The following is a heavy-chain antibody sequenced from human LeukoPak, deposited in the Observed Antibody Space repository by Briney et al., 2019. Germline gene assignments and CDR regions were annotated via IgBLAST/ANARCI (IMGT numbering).Heavy chain of an antibody. V-gene: IGHV1-8*01. Sequence: ASVKVSCKASGYNFTTYEINWVRQVPGQGLDWMGWMKPNSGDTGYAQRFEGRITMTVNTSMSTAYLELNSLRSEDTAVYYCARQYFRIWSGLYTYSWFDPWGQGTLVTVSS. D-gene: IGHD3-3*01. CDR2: MKPNSGDT. J-gene: IGHJ5*01. CDR3: ARQYFRIWSGLYTYSWFDP. CDR1: GYNFTTYE.